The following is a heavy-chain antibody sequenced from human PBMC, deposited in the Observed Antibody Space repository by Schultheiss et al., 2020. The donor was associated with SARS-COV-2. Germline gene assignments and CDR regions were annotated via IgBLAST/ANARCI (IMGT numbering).Heavy chain of an antibody. V-gene: IGHV1-24*01. CDR1: GYTFTSYD. J-gene: IGHJ6*02. CDR3: ARDPSFGYYGMDV. CDR2: FDPEDGET. Sequence: ASVKVSCKASGYTFTSYDINWVRQAPGKGLEWMGGFDPEDGETIYAQKFQGRVTMTEDTSTDTAYMELSRLRSDDTAVYYCARDPSFGYYGMDVWGQGTTVTVFS. D-gene: IGHD3-10*01.